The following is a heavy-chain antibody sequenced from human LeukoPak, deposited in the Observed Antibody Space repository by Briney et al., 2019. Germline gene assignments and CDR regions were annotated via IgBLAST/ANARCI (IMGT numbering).Heavy chain of an antibody. CDR2: IKQDGSEK. Sequence: PSETLSLTCAVYGGSFSGYYWSWVRQAPGKGLEWVANIKQDGSEKYYVDSVKGRFTISRDNAKNSLYLQMNSLRAEDTAVYYCARDQTYCGGDCYSNFDYWGQGTLVTVSS. V-gene: IGHV3-7*01. D-gene: IGHD2-21*02. CDR1: GGSFSGYY. CDR3: ARDQTYCGGDCYSNFDY. J-gene: IGHJ4*02.